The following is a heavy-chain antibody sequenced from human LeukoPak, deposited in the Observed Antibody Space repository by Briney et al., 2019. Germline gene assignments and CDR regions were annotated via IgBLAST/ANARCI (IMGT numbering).Heavy chain of an antibody. V-gene: IGHV4-34*01. CDR2: INHSGST. Sequence: SETLSLTCAVYGGSLSGYYWSWIRQPPGKGLEGIGEINHSGSTNYNPSLTSRVTISVATSKNQFSLKLSSVTAADTAVYYCARRKWLRLLDYWGQGTLVTVSS. J-gene: IGHJ4*02. D-gene: IGHD5-12*01. CDR3: ARRKWLRLLDY. CDR1: GGSLSGYY.